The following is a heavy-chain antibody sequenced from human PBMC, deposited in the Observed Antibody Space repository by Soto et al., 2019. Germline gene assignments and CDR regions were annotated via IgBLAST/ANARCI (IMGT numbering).Heavy chain of an antibody. V-gene: IGHV3-23*01. CDR1: GFTFTSHA. CDR2: ISGGGGSA. Sequence: EVQLLQSGGGLVQPGGSLRLSCTASGFTFTSHAINWVRQAPGKGREWVSAISGGGGSAYYADSVRGRFTISRDNSKNTVYLQMTYLTADDTAVYYCAKDVFAYYFDYWGQGALVIVSS. CDR3: AKDVFAYYFDY. J-gene: IGHJ4*02.